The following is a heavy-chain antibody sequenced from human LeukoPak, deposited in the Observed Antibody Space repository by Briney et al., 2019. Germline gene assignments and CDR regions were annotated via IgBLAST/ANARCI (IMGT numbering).Heavy chain of an antibody. CDR1: GGTFSSYA. CDR3: ASTDSLRYFDWLYESYFDY. Sequence: SVKVSCKASGGTFSSYAISWVRQAPGQGLEWMGGIIPMFGTANYAQKFQGRVTITADESTSTAYMELSSLRSEDTAVYYCASTDSLRYFDWLYESYFDYWGQGTLVTVSS. V-gene: IGHV1-69*13. CDR2: IIPMFGTA. J-gene: IGHJ4*02. D-gene: IGHD3-9*01.